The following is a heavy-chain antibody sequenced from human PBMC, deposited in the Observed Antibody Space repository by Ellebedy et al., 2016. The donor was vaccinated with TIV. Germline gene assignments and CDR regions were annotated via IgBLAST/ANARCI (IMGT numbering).Heavy chain of an antibody. D-gene: IGHD3-16*01. J-gene: IGHJ3*02. CDR3: ARGGGPAAFDI. V-gene: IGHV4-59*13. Sequence: SETLSLTXTVSGGSISSYYWSWIRQPPGKGLEWIGYIYYSGSTNYNPSLKSRVTISVDTSKNQFSLKLSSVTAADTAVYYCARGGGPAAFDIWGQGTMVTVSS. CDR2: IYYSGST. CDR1: GGSISSYY.